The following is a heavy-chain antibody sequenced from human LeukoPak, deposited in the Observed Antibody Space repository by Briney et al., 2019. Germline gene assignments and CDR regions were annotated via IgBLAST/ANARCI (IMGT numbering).Heavy chain of an antibody. V-gene: IGHV3-30-3*01. CDR2: ISYDGSNK. D-gene: IGHD3-22*01. CDR3: ARGDSSGYYPSYFDY. J-gene: IGHJ4*02. CDR1: GFTFSSYA. Sequence: GGSLRLSCAASGFTFSSYAMHWVRQAPGKGPEWVAVISYDGSNKYYAHSVKGRFTISRDNSKNTLYLQMNSLRAEDTAVYYCARGDSSGYYPSYFDYWGQGTLVTVSS.